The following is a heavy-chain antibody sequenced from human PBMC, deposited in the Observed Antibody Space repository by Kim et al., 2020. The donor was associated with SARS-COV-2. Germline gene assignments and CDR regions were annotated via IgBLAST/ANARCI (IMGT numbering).Heavy chain of an antibody. CDR3: ARDFDDFGVVIPNWSDP. CDR1: RFTFSSYS. D-gene: IGHD3-3*01. J-gene: IGHJ5*02. CDR2: INSDGTNT. Sequence: GGSLRLSCAASRFTFSSYSMHWVRQAPAKGLVWVSHINSDGTNTTYAASVKGRFTVSRDNAKNTLYLQMSRLRAEATAVYYCARDFDDFGVVIPNWSDP. V-gene: IGHV3-74*01.